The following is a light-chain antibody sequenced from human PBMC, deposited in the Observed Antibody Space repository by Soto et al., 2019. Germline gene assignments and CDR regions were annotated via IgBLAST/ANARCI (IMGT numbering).Light chain of an antibody. CDR1: QSLVYSDGNTY. V-gene: IGKV2-30*01. CDR3: MQGTYWPRLT. J-gene: IGKJ4*01. CDR2: KVS. Sequence: DVVMTQSPLSLPVTLGQPASISCRSSQSLVYSDGNTYLNWFHQRPGQTPRRQIYKVSNGDSGVPDRFSGSGSGTDFTLKISRVEAEDVGGYYCMQGTYWPRLTFGGGTKVEIK.